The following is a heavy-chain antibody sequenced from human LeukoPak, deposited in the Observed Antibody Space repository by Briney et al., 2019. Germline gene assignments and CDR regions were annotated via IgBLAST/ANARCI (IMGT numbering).Heavy chain of an antibody. CDR1: GFTFSSYA. CDR3: AKDVVFGSGFYPYYFDY. D-gene: IGHD3-10*01. J-gene: IGHJ4*02. V-gene: IGHV3-23*01. Sequence: GGSLRLSCAASGFTFSSYAMSWVRQAPGKGLEWVSSISGNSGSTYYADSVKGRFTISRDNSKNTVYLQMNSLRAEDTAVYYCAKDVVFGSGFYPYYFDYWGQGTLVTVSS. CDR2: ISGNSGST.